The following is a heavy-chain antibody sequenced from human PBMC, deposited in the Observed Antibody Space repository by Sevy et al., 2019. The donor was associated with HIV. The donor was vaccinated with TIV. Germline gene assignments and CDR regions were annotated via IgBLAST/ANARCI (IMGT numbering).Heavy chain of an antibody. V-gene: IGHV1-46*01. CDR2: INPSGGST. D-gene: IGHD5-12*01. J-gene: IGHJ4*02. CDR1: GYTFTSYY. Sequence: ASVKVSCKASGYTFTSYYMHWVRQAPGQGLEWMGIINPSGGSTSCAQKFQGRVTMTRDTSTSTVYMELSSLRSEDTAVYYCAGAGDGYNYLYWGQGTLVTVSS. CDR3: AGAGDGYNYLY.